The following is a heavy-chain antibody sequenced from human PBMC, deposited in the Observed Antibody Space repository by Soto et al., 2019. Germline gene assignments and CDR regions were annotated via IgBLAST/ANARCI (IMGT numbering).Heavy chain of an antibody. V-gene: IGHV3-13*01. CDR3: ARGRIRKVADTPNGYYYYGMDV. Sequence: GGSLRLSCAASGFTFSSYDMHWVRQATGKGLEWVSAIGTAGDTYYPGSVKGRFTISRENAKNSLYLQMNSLRAGDTAVYFCARGRIRKVADTPNGYYYYGMDVWGQGTTVTVSS. CDR2: IGTAGDT. D-gene: IGHD2-15*01. CDR1: GFTFSSYD. J-gene: IGHJ6*02.